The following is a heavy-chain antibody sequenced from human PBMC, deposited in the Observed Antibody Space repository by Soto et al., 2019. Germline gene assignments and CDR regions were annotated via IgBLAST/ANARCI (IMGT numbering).Heavy chain of an antibody. CDR3: NRDDSFDY. CDR2: IKSEANGGTT. CDR1: GFTFNNAW. J-gene: IGHJ4*02. V-gene: IGHV3-15*07. Sequence: EVQLVESGGGLVKPGGSLRLSCAASGFTFNNAWMNWVRRAPGKGLEWVGRIKSEANGGTTDYAAPVKGRFTISRDDSENTLYLQMNSPKTEDTAVYYCNRDDSFDYWGQGTLVTVSS.